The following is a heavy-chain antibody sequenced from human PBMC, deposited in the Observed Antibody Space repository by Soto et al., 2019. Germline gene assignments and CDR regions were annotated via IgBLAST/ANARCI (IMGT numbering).Heavy chain of an antibody. D-gene: IGHD3-3*01. J-gene: IGHJ6*03. V-gene: IGHV1-3*01. CDR3: ARGLFFHSYSNRDV. Sequence: SVKVSCKSSGYPFTSYAIHWVRQAPGQRLEWMGWINAGNGNTKYSQKFQGRVTITRDTSASTAYMELSSLRSEDTAVYYCARGLFFHSYSNRDVWGKGTRVTFP. CDR2: INAGNGNT. CDR1: GYPFTSYA.